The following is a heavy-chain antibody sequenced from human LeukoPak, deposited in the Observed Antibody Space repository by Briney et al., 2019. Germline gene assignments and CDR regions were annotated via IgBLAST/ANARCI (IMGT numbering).Heavy chain of an antibody. V-gene: IGHV1-18*01. D-gene: IGHD6-6*01. J-gene: IGHJ4*02. CDR1: GGTFSSYA. CDR3: ARSYSSTSMDY. Sequence: ASVKVSCKASGGTFSSYAISWVRQAPGQGLEWMGWISAYNGNTKYAQKLQGRVTMTTDTSTNTAYMELRSLRSDDTAVYYCARSYSSTSMDYWGQGTLVTVSS. CDR2: ISAYNGNT.